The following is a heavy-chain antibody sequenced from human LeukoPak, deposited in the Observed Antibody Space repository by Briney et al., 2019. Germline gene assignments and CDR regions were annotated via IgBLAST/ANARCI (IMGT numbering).Heavy chain of an antibody. CDR2: INPNSGGT. CDR1: GGTFSSYA. V-gene: IGHV1-2*02. CDR3: ARGDRAPRAYDY. D-gene: IGHD1-14*01. J-gene: IGHJ4*02. Sequence: ASVKVSCKASGGTFSSYAISWVRQAPGQGLEWMGWINPNSGGTNYAQKFQGRVTMTRDTSISTAYMELSRLRSDDTAVYYCARGDRAPRAYDYWGQGTLVTVSS.